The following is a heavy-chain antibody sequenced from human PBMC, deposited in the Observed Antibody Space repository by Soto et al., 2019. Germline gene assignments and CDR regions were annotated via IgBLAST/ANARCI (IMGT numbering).Heavy chain of an antibody. V-gene: IGHV5-51*01. CDR1: GYSFTSYC. J-gene: IGHJ4*02. CDR2: IYPGDSDT. D-gene: IGHD3-9*01. CDR3: ARRASYYDILTDYQYYFDY. Sequence: GESLKISCKGSGYSFTSYCTGWVRQMPGKGLEWLGIIYPGDSDTRYSPSFQGQVTISADKSISTVYLQWSSLKASDTAMYYGARRASYYDILTDYQYYFDYLGQVTLVTTSS.